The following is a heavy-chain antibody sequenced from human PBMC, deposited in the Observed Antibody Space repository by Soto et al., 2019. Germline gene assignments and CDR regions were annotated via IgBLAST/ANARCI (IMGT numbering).Heavy chain of an antibody. Sequence: QLQLQESGPGLVKPSETLSLTCTVSGGSISSSTYYWGWIRQPPGKGLEWIGMIYYSESAYYNPSLKSRVTISIDTSKNQFSLRLSSVTAADTAVYYCARHGVDYGDYASYYYYGMDVWGRGTTVTVSS. V-gene: IGHV4-39*01. D-gene: IGHD4-17*01. CDR1: GGSISSSTYY. CDR3: ARHGVDYGDYASYYYYGMDV. J-gene: IGHJ6*02. CDR2: IYYSESA.